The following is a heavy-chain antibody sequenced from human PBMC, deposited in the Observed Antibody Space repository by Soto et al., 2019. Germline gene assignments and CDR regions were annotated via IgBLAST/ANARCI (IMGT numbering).Heavy chain of an antibody. Sequence: GGSLRLSCAASGFTFSSYAMSWVRQVPGKGLEWVSAISGSGGSTYYADSVKGRFTISRDNSKNTLYLQMNSLRAEDTAVYYCAKDEGPYSSGWYSYWGQGTLVTVSS. CDR3: AKDEGPYSSGWYSY. V-gene: IGHV3-23*01. D-gene: IGHD6-19*01. CDR2: ISGSGGST. J-gene: IGHJ4*02. CDR1: GFTFSSYA.